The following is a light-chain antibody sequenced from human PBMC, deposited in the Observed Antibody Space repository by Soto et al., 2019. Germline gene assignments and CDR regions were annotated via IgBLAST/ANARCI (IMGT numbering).Light chain of an antibody. J-gene: IGLJ2*01. Sequence: SYELTQPPSVSVAPGKTARITCGGNNIGSKSVHWYQQKPGQAPVLGIYYDSDRPSGIPERFSGSNSGNTATLTISRVEAGDEAAYYCQVWDSSSDHPVFGGGTKLTVL. CDR1: NIGSKS. V-gene: IGLV3-21*04. CDR3: QVWDSSSDHPV. CDR2: YDS.